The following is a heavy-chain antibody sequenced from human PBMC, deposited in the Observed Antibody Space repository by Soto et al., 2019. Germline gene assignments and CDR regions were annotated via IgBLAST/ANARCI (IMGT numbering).Heavy chain of an antibody. V-gene: IGHV1-69*04. CDR2: IIPILGIA. CDR1: GGTFSIYT. D-gene: IGHD2-2*02. Sequence: SVKVSCKASGGTFSIYTISWVRQAPGQGLEWMGRIIPILGIANYAQKFQGRVTITADKSTSTAYMGLSSLRSEDTAVYYCARDSQVVPAAISTWGKGTRVTVAS. CDR3: ARDSQVVPAAIST. J-gene: IGHJ5*02.